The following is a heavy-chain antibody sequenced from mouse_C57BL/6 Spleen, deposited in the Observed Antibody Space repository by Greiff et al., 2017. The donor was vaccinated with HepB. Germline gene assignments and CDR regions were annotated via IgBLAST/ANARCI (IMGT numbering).Heavy chain of an antibody. J-gene: IGHJ4*01. CDR2: ISYDGSN. V-gene: IGHV3-6*01. CDR3: ARDGDYGSSYDAMDY. D-gene: IGHD1-1*01. Sequence: EVQLQESGPGLVKPSQSLSLTCSVTGYSITSGYYWNWIRQFPGNKLEWMGYISYDGSNNYNPSLKNRIHITRDTSKNQFFLKLNSVTTEDTATYYCARDGDYGSSYDAMDYWGQGTSVTVSS. CDR1: GYSITSGYY.